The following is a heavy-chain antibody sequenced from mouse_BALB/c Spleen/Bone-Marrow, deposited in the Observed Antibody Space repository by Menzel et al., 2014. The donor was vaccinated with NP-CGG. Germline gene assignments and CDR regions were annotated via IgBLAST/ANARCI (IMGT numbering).Heavy chain of an antibody. CDR2: IDPANGNT. CDR1: GFNIKDTY. V-gene: IGHV14-3*02. J-gene: IGHJ3*01. Sequence: VQLQQSGAELVKPGASVKLSCTASGFNIKDTYMHWVKQRPEQGLEWIGRIDPANGNTKYDPKFQGKATIIADTSSNTAYLQLSSLTSEDTAVYYCAMITTGAWFAYWGQGTLVTVSA. CDR3: AMITTGAWFAY. D-gene: IGHD2-4*01.